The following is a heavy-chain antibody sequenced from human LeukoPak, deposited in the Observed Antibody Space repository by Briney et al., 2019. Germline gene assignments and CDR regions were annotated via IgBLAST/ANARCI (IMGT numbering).Heavy chain of an antibody. CDR2: ISSSSSYI. D-gene: IGHD2-2*01. CDR3: ARSDCSSSTCNYFYGMDV. Sequence: GGSLRLSCAASGFTFSSYGMHWVRQAPGKGLEWVSSISSSSSYIYYADSVKGRFTISRDNAKNSLYLQMNSLRAEDTAVYYCARSDCSSSTCNYFYGMDVWGQGTTVTVSS. CDR1: GFTFSSYG. J-gene: IGHJ6*02. V-gene: IGHV3-21*01.